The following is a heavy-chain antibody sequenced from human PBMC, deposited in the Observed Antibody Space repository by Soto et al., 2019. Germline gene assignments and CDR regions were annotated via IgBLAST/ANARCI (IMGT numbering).Heavy chain of an antibody. V-gene: IGHV3-23*01. CDR1: GFKFSSYA. CDR3: AKDYAGADY. J-gene: IGHJ4*02. CDR2: ISGSGGST. D-gene: IGHD3-10*01. Sequence: GGSLRLSCAASGFKFSSYAMSWVRQAPGAGLEWVSGISGSGGSTYYADSVKGRFTVSRDNSKNTLYLQMNSLRGEDTAVYYCAKDYAGADYWGQGTLVTVSS.